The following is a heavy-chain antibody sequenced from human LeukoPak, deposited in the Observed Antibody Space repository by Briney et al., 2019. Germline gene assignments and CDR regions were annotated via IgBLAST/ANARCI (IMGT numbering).Heavy chain of an antibody. Sequence: SVKVSCKASGFTFTNSAVQWVRQARGQRLEWIGWIVVGSGDTDYAQRFQERVTITRDKSTSTAYMELSSLRSEDTAVYYCAADHDYVWGSYREFDYWGQGTLVTVSS. CDR2: IVVGSGDT. D-gene: IGHD3-16*02. V-gene: IGHV1-58*01. CDR3: AADHDYVWGSYREFDY. CDR1: GFTFTNSA. J-gene: IGHJ4*02.